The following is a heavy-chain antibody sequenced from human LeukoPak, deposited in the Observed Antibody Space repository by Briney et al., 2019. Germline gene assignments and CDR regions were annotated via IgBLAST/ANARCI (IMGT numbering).Heavy chain of an antibody. D-gene: IGHD1-26*01. J-gene: IGHJ3*02. CDR3: GKNRYSGSLSPFDI. V-gene: IGHV3-23*01. CDR2: ISGGGGNT. Sequence: GGSLRLSCAASKFAFSSYAMSWVRQAPGKGLEWVSAISGGGGNTYYADSVKGRFTISGDNSKNTLYLQMNSLRAEDTAVYYCGKNRYSGSLSPFDIWGQRTMVTVSS. CDR1: KFAFSSYA.